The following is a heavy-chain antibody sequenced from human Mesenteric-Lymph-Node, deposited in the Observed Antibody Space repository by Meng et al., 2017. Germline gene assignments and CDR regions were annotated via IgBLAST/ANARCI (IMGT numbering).Heavy chain of an antibody. V-gene: IGHV1-69*05. CDR3: ARDQDYSSGWFDYYYGMDV. CDR1: GGTFSSYA. J-gene: IGHJ6*02. D-gene: IGHD6-19*01. Sequence: SVKVSCKASGGTFSSYAISWVRQAPGQGLEWMGGIIPIFGTANYAQKFQGRVTITTDESTSTAYMELSSLRSEDTAVYYCARDQDYSSGWFDYYYGMDVWGQGTTVTVSS. CDR2: IIPIFGTA.